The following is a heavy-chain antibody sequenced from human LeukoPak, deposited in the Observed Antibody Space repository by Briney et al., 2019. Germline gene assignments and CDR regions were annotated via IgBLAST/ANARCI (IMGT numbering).Heavy chain of an antibody. J-gene: IGHJ4*02. V-gene: IGHV4-34*01. Sequence: SETLSLTCAVYGGSFGGYYWSWIRQPPGKGLEWIGEINHSGSTNYNPSIKSRVTISVDTSKNQFSLKLSSVTAADTAVYYCARSHQLLYNYWGQGTLVTVSS. CDR3: ARSHQLLYNY. CDR2: INHSGST. CDR1: GGSFGGYY. D-gene: IGHD2-2*02.